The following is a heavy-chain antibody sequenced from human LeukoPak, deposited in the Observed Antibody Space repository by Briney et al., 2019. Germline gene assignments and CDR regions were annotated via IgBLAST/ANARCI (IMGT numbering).Heavy chain of an antibody. V-gene: IGHV3-11*04. Sequence: GGSLRLSCAASGFSFSDYYMSWVRQAPGKGLEWLSKISSNGKTTYYADSVKGRFTISRDNAKNSLSLQMSSLRADDTALDYCARVDAFDIWGQGTMVTVSS. CDR2: ISSNGKTT. CDR3: ARVDAFDI. J-gene: IGHJ3*02. CDR1: GFSFSDYY.